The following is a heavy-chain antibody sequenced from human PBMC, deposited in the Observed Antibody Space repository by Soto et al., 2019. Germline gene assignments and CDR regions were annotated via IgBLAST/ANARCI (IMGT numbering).Heavy chain of an antibody. V-gene: IGHV3-21*01. J-gene: IGHJ4*02. CDR1: GFTFSSYS. Sequence: EVQLVESGGGLVKPGGSLRLSCAASGFTFSSYSMNWVRQAPGKGLEWVSSISSSSSYIYYADSVKGRFTISRDNAKNSLYLQMNSLRAEDTAVYYCARSASSGYYSAHSQIDYWCQGTLVTVSS. D-gene: IGHD3-22*01. CDR3: ARSASSGYYSAHSQIDY. CDR2: ISSSSSYI.